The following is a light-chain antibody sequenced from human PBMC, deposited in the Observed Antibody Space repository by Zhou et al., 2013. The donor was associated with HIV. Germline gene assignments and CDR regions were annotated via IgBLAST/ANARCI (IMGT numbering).Light chain of an antibody. V-gene: IGKV1-39*01. CDR3: LQTNSFPWT. CDR1: QSIITY. CDR2: SAS. Sequence: DIQMTQSPSSLSASVGDRVNITCRASQSIITYLNWYQQKPGKAPHLLIYSASNLQSGVPSRFSGSGSGTDFTLTISSLQPEDFATYYCLQTNSFPWTFGPGTKVDI. J-gene: IGKJ1*01.